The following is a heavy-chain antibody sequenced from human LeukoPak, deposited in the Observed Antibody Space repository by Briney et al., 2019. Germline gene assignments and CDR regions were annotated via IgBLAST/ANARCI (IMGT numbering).Heavy chain of an antibody. J-gene: IGHJ4*02. CDR1: GFTFSSYS. Sequence: GGSLRLSCAASGFTFSSYSMNWVRQAPGKGLEWVSYIRSSSDTIYYADSVKGRFTISRDNAKNSLYLQMNSLRAEDTAVYYCARGEYTSGWYYFDYWGQGTLVTVSS. CDR2: IRSSSDTI. V-gene: IGHV3-48*01. D-gene: IGHD6-19*01. CDR3: ARGEYTSGWYYFDY.